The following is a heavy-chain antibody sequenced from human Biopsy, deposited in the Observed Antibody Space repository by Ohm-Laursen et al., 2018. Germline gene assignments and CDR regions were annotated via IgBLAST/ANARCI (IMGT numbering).Heavy chain of an antibody. V-gene: IGHV1-69*10. CDR3: ARGEGSSWFDP. Sequence: VSCKASGVTLTSYAIGWVRQGPGQGLERIGGIFPIPNLATNAQKIQGRITITADKSTSTAYMELSSLTSDDTSVYFCARGEGSSWFDPWGHGTLVTVSS. CDR1: GVTLTSYA. D-gene: IGHD1-26*01. J-gene: IGHJ5*02. CDR2: IFPIPNLA.